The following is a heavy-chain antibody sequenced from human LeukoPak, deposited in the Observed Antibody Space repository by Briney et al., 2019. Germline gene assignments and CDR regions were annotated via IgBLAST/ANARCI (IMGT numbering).Heavy chain of an antibody. CDR2: ISYDGSNK. J-gene: IGHJ4*02. CDR3: ARDPRITMIVVVIAYYFDY. D-gene: IGHD3-22*01. V-gene: IGHV3-30-3*01. CDR1: GFTISSYA. Sequence: GGSLRLSCAASGFTISSYAMHWVRQAPGKGLEWVAVISYDGSNKYYADSVKGRFTISRDNSKNTLYLQMNSLRAEDTAVYYCARDPRITMIVVVIAYYFDYWGQGTLVTVSS.